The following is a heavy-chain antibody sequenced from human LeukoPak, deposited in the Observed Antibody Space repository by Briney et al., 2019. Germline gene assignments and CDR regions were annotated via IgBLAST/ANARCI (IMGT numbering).Heavy chain of an antibody. D-gene: IGHD1-1*01. CDR2: MNPNSGNT. Sequence: GASVKVSCKASGYTFTSYDINWVRQATGQGLEWMGWMNPNSGNTGYAQKFQGRVTMTRNTSISTACMELSSLRSEDTAVYYCARAPPRTPDAFDIWGQGTMVTVSS. CDR3: ARAPPRTPDAFDI. J-gene: IGHJ3*02. V-gene: IGHV1-8*01. CDR1: GYTFTSYD.